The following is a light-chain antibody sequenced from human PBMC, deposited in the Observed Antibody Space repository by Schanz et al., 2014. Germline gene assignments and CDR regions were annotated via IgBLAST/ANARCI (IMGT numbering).Light chain of an antibody. CDR2: AAS. V-gene: IGKV1-12*01. CDR3: QQAISFPVT. Sequence: DIQMTQSPSAMSASVGDRVTITCRASQGVSSWLAWYQQKPGKAPKLLISAASDLQSGVPSRFRGSGYGTDFTLTITSLQPEDIATYYCQQAISFPVTFGGGTKVEI. J-gene: IGKJ4*01. CDR1: QGVSSW.